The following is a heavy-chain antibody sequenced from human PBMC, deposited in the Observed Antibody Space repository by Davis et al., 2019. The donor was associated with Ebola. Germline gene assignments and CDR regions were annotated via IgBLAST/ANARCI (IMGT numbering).Heavy chain of an antibody. V-gene: IGHV4-59*01. Sequence: PSETLSLTCTVSGGSISSYYWSWIRQPPGKGLEWIGYIYYSGSTNYNPSLKSRVTISVDTSKNQFSLKLSSVTAADTAVYYCARVASLVGRLAFDIWGQGTMVTVSS. J-gene: IGHJ3*02. CDR3: ARVASLVGRLAFDI. CDR2: IYYSGST. CDR1: GGSISSYY. D-gene: IGHD2-15*01.